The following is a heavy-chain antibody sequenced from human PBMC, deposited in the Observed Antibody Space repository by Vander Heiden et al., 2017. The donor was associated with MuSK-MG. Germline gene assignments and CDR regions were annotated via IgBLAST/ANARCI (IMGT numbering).Heavy chain of an antibody. D-gene: IGHD6-13*01. V-gene: IGHV4-61*02. CDR2: ISTSGTT. Sequence: QVQLQESGPGLVKPSQTLSLTCTVSGSSLSSGDYYCTWIRQPPGKGLEWIGRISTSGTTLYNPSLRSRITMSVDVSQNQFSLNLRSVTAADTAVYFCALRRYTTNWDNWFDPWGQGILVTASS. J-gene: IGHJ5*02. CDR1: GSSLSSGDYY. CDR3: ALRRYTTNWDNWFDP.